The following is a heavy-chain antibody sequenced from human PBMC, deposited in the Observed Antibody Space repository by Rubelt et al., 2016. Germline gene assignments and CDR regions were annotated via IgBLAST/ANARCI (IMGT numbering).Heavy chain of an antibody. D-gene: IGHD4-11*01. CDR3: ERVDETTVTPNYGMDV. CDR2: ISSSGSTI. J-gene: IGHJ6*02. V-gene: IGHV3-48*04. CDR1: GFTFSSHG. Sequence: LWGRGGGVVQPGRSLRLSCAPSGFTFSSHGMHWVRQAPGKGLEWGSYISSSGSTIYYADSVKGRFTISRDNAKNSLYLQMNRLRAEDTAVYYCERVDETTVTPNYGMDVWGQGTLVTVSS.